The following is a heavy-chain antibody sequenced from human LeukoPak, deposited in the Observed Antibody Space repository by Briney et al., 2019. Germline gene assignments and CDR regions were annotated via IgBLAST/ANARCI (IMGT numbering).Heavy chain of an antibody. CDR1: GYTFTGYY. D-gene: IGHD5-18*01. CDR2: INPNSGGT. V-gene: IGHV1-2*04. J-gene: IGHJ6*02. CDR3: ARAPLGYSYGYYYYGMDV. Sequence: ASVKVSCKASGYTFTGYYMHWVRQAPGQGLEWMGWINPNSGGTNYAQKFQGWVTMTRDTSISTAYMELSRLRSDDTAVYYCARAPLGYSYGYYYYGMDVWGQGTTDTVSS.